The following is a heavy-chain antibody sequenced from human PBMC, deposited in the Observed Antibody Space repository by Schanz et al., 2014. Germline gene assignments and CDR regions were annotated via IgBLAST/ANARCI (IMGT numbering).Heavy chain of an antibody. J-gene: IGHJ4*02. V-gene: IGHV3-23*01. CDR2: ISGSGSGT. D-gene: IGHD2-2*01. Sequence: EVQLLESGGGLAQPGGSLSLSCAASGFTFSGHAMNWVRQAPGTGLEWVSAISGSGSGTYYADSVRGRFTISRDNSKNTLYLQMNSLRAEDTAVYYCAAHETLSTTACYPSWGQGTLVAVSS. CDR1: GFTFSGHA. CDR3: AAHETLSTTACYPS.